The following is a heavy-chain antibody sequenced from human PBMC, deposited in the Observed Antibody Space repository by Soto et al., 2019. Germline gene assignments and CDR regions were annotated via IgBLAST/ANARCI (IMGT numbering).Heavy chain of an antibody. J-gene: IGHJ4*02. D-gene: IGHD3-22*01. Sequence: EVQLVESGGGSVQPGGSLRLSCAASGFTFSSYWMHWVRQAPGKGLVWVSRIKSDGSGTYYADSVKGRLTISRENAKNRLYLRMNSLRAEDTAVYYCARGDGAYSDGNGCLGRHWGQGTLVTVSS. CDR3: ARGDGAYSDGNGCLGRH. CDR2: IKSDGSGT. V-gene: IGHV3-74*01. CDR1: GFTFSSYW.